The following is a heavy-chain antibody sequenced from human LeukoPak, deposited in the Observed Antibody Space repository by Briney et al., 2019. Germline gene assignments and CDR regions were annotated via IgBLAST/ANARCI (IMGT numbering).Heavy chain of an antibody. CDR3: ARHENWGSTKGDSFYI. CDR2: VHYSGTT. J-gene: IGHJ3*02. D-gene: IGHD7-27*01. CDR1: GGSLNSYY. Sequence: SETLSLTWTVSGGSLNSYYWVWIRQPPGKGLEWIGYVHYSGTTKYNPSLKGRVTISVDTSKNQFSLKVSSVTAADTAVYYCARHENWGSTKGDSFYIWGQGKMVTVSS. V-gene: IGHV4-59*08.